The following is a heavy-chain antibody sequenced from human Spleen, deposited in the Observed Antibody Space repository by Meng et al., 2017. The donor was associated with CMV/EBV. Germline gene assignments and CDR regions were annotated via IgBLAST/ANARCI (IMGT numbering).Heavy chain of an antibody. J-gene: IGHJ6*02. Sequence: GGSLRLSCAASGSTFSDYYMTWIRRAPGKGLEWLSYISGGATKIYYADSVKGRFTISRDNAKNSLYLQMNSLRVEDTAVYYCARVFFTDYYNYYGMDVWGQGTTVTVSS. CDR1: GSTFSDYY. V-gene: IGHV3-11*04. CDR3: ARVFFTDYYNYYGMDV. D-gene: IGHD2-8*02. CDR2: ISGGATKI.